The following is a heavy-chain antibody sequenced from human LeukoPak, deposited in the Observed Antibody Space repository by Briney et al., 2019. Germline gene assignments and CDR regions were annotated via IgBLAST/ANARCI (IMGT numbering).Heavy chain of an antibody. CDR3: VRPVGIFPLYNWFDP. CDR2: ISYDGSNK. D-gene: IGHD2-15*01. CDR1: GFTFSSYA. Sequence: PGRSLRLSCAASGFTFSSYAMHWVRQAPGKGLEWVAVISYDGSNKYYADSVKGRFTISRDNSKNTLYLQMNSLRAEDTAVYYCVRPVGIFPLYNWFDPWGQGTLVTVSS. V-gene: IGHV3-30-3*01. J-gene: IGHJ5*02.